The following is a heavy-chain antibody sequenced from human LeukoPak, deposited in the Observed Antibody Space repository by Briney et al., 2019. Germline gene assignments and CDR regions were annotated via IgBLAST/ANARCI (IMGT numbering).Heavy chain of an antibody. Sequence: GESLKISCKGSGYSFTSYWIGWVRQVPGKGLEWMGRIALSDSYTNYNPSFEGHVTMSVEKSITTVYLQWSSLKASDTAMYYCVRQPPGVYDTTQNWFDPWGQGTLVTVSS. CDR3: VRQPPGVYDTTQNWFDP. J-gene: IGHJ5*02. CDR1: GYSFTSYW. CDR2: IALSDSYT. V-gene: IGHV5-10-1*01. D-gene: IGHD3-22*01.